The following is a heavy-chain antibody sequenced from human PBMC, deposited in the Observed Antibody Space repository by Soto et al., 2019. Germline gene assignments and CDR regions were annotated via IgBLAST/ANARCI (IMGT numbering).Heavy chain of an antibody. CDR2: IEPIDSYT. J-gene: IGHJ6*02. V-gene: IGHV5-10-1*01. CDR3: ARRAHMSRRGETFSYYYYGMDV. CDR1: GYSFTSYW. D-gene: IGHD3-16*01. Sequence: EVQLVQSGAEVKKPGESLRISCKGSGYSFTSYWISWVRQMTGKGLEWMGRIEPIDSYTNYSPSFQGHVTISADKSISTAYLQWSSLKASDTAMYYCARRAHMSRRGETFSYYYYGMDVWGQGTTVTVSS.